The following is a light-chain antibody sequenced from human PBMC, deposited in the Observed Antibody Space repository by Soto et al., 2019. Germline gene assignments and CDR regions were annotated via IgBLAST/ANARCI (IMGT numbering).Light chain of an antibody. CDR2: DAF. CDR1: QSISSW. J-gene: IGKJ1*01. Sequence: DIQMTQSPSTLSASVGDRVTITCRASQSISSWLAWYQQKPGKAPKLLIYDAFSLESGTPSRFSGSGSGTEFTLTFSSLQPDDFATYYCQQYNSYSWTFGQGTKVEIK. V-gene: IGKV1-5*01. CDR3: QQYNSYSWT.